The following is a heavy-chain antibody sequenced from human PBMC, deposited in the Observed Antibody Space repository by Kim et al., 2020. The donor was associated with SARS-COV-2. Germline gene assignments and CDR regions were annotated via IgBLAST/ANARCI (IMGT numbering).Heavy chain of an antibody. CDR2: ISNSGGST. CDR1: GFTLSSYA. Sequence: GGSLRLSCAASGFTLSSYAMSWGRQAPGKGLEWVSTISNSGGSTYYADSVKGRFTISRDNSNYTLYLEMNSLTVEDTAVYYWAKGSGIDSWGQGNLVTVSS. D-gene: IGHD3-10*01. V-gene: IGHV3-23*01. CDR3: AKGSGIDS. J-gene: IGHJ4*02.